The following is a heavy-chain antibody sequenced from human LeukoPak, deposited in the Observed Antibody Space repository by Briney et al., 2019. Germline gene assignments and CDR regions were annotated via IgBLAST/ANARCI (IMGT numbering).Heavy chain of an antibody. CDR2: INSDGSST. V-gene: IGHV3-74*01. CDR1: GFTFSSYW. CDR3: ARGAYFDWLLSYLDY. Sequence: GGSLRLSCAASGFTFSSYWMHWVRQAPGKGLVWVSRINSDGSSTSYADSVKGRFTISRDNAKNTLYLQTNSLRAEDTAVYYCARGAYFDWLLSYLDYWGQGTLVTVSS. J-gene: IGHJ4*02. D-gene: IGHD3-9*01.